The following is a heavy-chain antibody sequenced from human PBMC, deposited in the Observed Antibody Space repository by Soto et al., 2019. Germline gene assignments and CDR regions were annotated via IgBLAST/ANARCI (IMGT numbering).Heavy chain of an antibody. D-gene: IGHD3-3*01. CDR1: GYTFTSYD. V-gene: IGHV1-8*01. CDR3: ARATDYDFWSGYYYGMDV. CDR2: MNPNSGNT. Sequence: ASVKGSCKASGYTFTSYDINWGRQATGQGLEWMGWMNPNSGNTGYAQKFQGRVTMTRNTSISTAYMELSSLRSEDTAVYYCARATDYDFWSGYYYGMDVWGQGTTVTVSS. J-gene: IGHJ6*02.